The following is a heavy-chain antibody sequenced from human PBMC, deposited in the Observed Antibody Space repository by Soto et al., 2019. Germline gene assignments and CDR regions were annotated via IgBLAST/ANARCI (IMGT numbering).Heavy chain of an antibody. CDR1: GYTFSSYD. V-gene: IGHV1-8*01. Sequence: QLQLVQAGAEVKKPGASVKVSCKAPGYTFSSYDLNWVRQATVQGLGWKGWMNPNNGNTGYVQKFQGIVTMTRNTSIRTASNQPTSLRSEDTAVYYCARGSLWFGDHCGMAVWGHGTTVTVSS. CDR3: ARGSLWFGDHCGMAV. J-gene: IGHJ6*02. D-gene: IGHD3-10*01. CDR2: MNPNNGNT.